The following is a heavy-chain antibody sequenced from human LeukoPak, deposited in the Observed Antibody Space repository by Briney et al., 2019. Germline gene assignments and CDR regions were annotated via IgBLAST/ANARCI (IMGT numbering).Heavy chain of an antibody. D-gene: IGHD1-26*01. CDR2: IIPIFGTA. Sequence: GASVKVSCKASGGTFSIYAISWVRQAPGQGLEWMGGIIPIFGTANYAQKFQGRVTITADESTSTAYMELSSLRSEDTAVYYCASPHGSGSYSDAFDIWGQGTMVTVSS. V-gene: IGHV1-69*01. J-gene: IGHJ3*02. CDR3: ASPHGSGSYSDAFDI. CDR1: GGTFSIYA.